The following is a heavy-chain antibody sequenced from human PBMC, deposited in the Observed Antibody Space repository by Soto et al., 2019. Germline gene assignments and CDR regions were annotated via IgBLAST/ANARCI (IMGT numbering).Heavy chain of an antibody. D-gene: IGHD3-22*01. CDR1: GFTFSSNS. Sequence: GGSLRLSCAASGFTFSSNSMNWVRQAPGKGLEWVSSISSSSSYIYYADSVKGRFTISRDNAKNSLYLQMNSLRAEDTAVYYCARAGDYYDSSGYYRSDAFDIWGQGTMVTVSS. J-gene: IGHJ3*02. CDR3: ARAGDYYDSSGYYRSDAFDI. V-gene: IGHV3-21*01. CDR2: ISSSSSYI.